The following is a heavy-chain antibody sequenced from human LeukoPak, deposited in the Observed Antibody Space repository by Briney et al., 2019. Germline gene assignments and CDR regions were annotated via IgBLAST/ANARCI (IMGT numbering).Heavy chain of an antibody. CDR3: ARDRGSHPTWELSGFDY. J-gene: IGHJ4*02. V-gene: IGHV3-21*01. D-gene: IGHD1-26*01. Sequence: GGSPRLSCAASGFIFSPYGMTWVRQAPGKGLEWVSTISSSDYPSYTDSVKGRFTVSRDNAKNSLYLQMNSLRVEDTAVYYCARDRGSHPTWELSGFDYWGQGTLVTVSS. CDR1: GFIFSPYG. CDR2: ISSSDYP.